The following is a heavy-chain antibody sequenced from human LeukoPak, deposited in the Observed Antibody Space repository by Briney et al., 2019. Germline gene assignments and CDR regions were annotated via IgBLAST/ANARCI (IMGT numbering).Heavy chain of an antibody. CDR1: GGSFSGYY. V-gene: IGHV4-34*01. CDR3: YYYDSSGYQTRDY. D-gene: IGHD3-22*01. CDR2: INHSGST. Sequence: SETPSLTCAVYGGSFSGYYWSWIRQPPGKGLEWIGEINHSGSTNYNPSLKSRVTISVDTSKNQFSLKLSSVTAADTAVYYCYYYDSSGYQTRDYWGQGTLVTVSS. J-gene: IGHJ4*02.